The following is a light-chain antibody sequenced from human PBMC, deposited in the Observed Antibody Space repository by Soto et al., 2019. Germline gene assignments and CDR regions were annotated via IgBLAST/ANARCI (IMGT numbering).Light chain of an antibody. Sequence: EIVLPQSPGTLSLSPGESATLSCTASQSVTNNYLAWYQQKPGQAPRLLLYGASSWATGIPDRLSGSGSRTDFTLTISRLEPEDFAVYYCQEYGSSPYTFGQGTKVEIK. CDR1: QSVTNNY. V-gene: IGKV3-20*01. CDR2: GAS. J-gene: IGKJ2*01. CDR3: QEYGSSPYT.